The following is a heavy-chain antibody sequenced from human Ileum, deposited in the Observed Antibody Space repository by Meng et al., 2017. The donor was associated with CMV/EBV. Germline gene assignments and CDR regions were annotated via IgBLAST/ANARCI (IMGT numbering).Heavy chain of an antibody. CDR1: GYTFTSYY. CDR2: INPSGGGT. D-gene: IGHD4-23*01. Sequence: KASGYTFTSYYIHWVRQAPGQGLEWMGMINPSGGGTTYAQRLQGRVTLTRDTSTSILHMELNSLRSDDTAVYYCAKGSDFGGNNFDYWSQGTLVTVSS. CDR3: AKGSDFGGNNFDY. J-gene: IGHJ4*02. V-gene: IGHV1-46*04.